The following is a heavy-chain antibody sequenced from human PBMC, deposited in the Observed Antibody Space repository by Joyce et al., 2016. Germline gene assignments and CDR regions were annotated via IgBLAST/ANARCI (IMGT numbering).Heavy chain of an antibody. CDR2: ITPIFGET. CDR1: GGNFSNYP. CDR3: ARCLTPQTYYYTMDV. J-gene: IGHJ6*02. V-gene: IGHV1-69*12. Sequence: QVQLVQSGAEVKKPGSSVKVSCKATGGNFSNYPISWVRHATGHGLEWMGWITPIFGETDYAPKFQGRVTITADESTSTAYMRLTSLTSEDTAVYYCARCLTPQTYYYTMDVWGQGTTVTVSS. D-gene: IGHD3-3*01.